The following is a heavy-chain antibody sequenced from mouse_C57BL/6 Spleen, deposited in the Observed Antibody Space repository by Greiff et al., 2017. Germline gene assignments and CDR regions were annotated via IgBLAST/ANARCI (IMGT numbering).Heavy chain of an antibody. V-gene: IGHV1-69*01. D-gene: IGHD1-1*01. J-gene: IGHJ4*01. CDR2: IDPSDSYT. CDR3: ARYPISTVVATDYAMDY. Sequence: VQLQQPGAELVMPGASVKLSCKASGYTFTSYWMHWVKQRPGQGLEWIGEIDPSDSYTHYNQKFKGKSTLTVDKSSSTAYMQLSSLTSEDSAVYYCARYPISTVVATDYAMDYWGQGTSVTVSS. CDR1: GYTFTSYW.